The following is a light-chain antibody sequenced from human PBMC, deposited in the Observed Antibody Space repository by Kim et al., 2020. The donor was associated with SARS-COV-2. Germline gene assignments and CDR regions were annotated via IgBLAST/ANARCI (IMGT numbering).Light chain of an antibody. J-gene: IGKJ2*01. CDR1: QSVSNSF. CDR2: HAY. Sequence: SPGERATLSCRASQSVSNSFLAWYQQKPGQAPRLLIYHAYSRVNGIPDRFSGIGSGTDFTLIISRLEPEDVAVYYCQQYGSSPGTFGQGTKLEI. V-gene: IGKV3-20*01. CDR3: QQYGSSPGT.